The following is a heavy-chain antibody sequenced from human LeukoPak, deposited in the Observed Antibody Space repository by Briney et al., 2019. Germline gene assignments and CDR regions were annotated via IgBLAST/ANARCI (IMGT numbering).Heavy chain of an antibody. V-gene: IGHV3-23*01. CDR1: GFTFSSYA. Sequence: GGSLRLSYSASGFTFSSYAMSWVRQAPGKGLEWVSAISGSGGSTYYADPVKGRFTISRDNSKNTLYLQMNSLRAEDTAVYYCAKGPWDSGSYPGHSYYMDVWGKGTTVTVSS. CDR2: ISGSGGST. CDR3: AKGPWDSGSYPGHSYYMDV. J-gene: IGHJ6*03. D-gene: IGHD1-26*01.